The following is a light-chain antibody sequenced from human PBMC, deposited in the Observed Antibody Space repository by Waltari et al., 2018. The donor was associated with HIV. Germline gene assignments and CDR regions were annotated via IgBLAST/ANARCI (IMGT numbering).Light chain of an antibody. J-gene: IGLJ2*01. Sequence: QSELTQPPSASGTPGQRVTFSCSGSSSNIGSNPVDWYQKLPGTAPRLLIYNNNQRPSGVPDRFSGSKSGTSASLAISGLQSEDEADYYCAAWDDSLNGHVLFGGGTKLTVL. CDR2: NNN. CDR1: SSNIGSNP. CDR3: AAWDDSLNGHVL. V-gene: IGLV1-44*01.